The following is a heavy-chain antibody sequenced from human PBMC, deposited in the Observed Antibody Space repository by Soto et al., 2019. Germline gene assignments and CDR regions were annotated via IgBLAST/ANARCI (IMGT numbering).Heavy chain of an antibody. Sequence: EVQLLESGGGLVQPGGSLRLSCTASGFTCTYYAFSWVLQAPGKGLEWVSAISANGQGIYYADSVRGRFTISRDNSKNTVFLHMDSLRAEDTAVYYCAKDRDYPRDQFHYWGQGNLVTVSS. V-gene: IGHV3-23*01. CDR1: GFTCTYYA. D-gene: IGHD2-2*01. CDR2: ISANGQGI. CDR3: AKDRDYPRDQFHY. J-gene: IGHJ4*02.